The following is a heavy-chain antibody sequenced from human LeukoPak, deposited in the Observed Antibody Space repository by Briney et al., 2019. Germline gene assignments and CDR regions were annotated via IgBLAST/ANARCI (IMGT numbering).Heavy chain of an antibody. D-gene: IGHD3-16*01. CDR3: ARDPRGGYYFDY. J-gene: IGHJ4*02. V-gene: IGHV4-59*01. CDR1: GGSISSYY. Sequence: ASETLSLTCTVSGGSISSYYWSWIRQPPGKGLEWIGYIYYSGSTNYNPSLKSRVTISVDTSKNQFSLKLSSVTAADTAVYYCARDPRGGYYFDYWGQGTLVTVSS. CDR2: IYYSGST.